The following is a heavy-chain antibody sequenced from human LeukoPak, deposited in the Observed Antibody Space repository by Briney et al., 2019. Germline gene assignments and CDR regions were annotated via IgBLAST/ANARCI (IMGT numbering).Heavy chain of an antibody. J-gene: IGHJ6*03. CDR1: GGSISSGSYY. CDR3: AREGYCSGGSCLYYYYYYMDV. Sequence: SQTLSLTCTVSGGSISSGSYYWRWIRQPAGRGLEWIGHIYTSGSTNYNPSLKSRVTISVDSSKNQFSLKLSSVTAADTAVYYCAREGYCSGGSCLYYYYYYMDVWGKGTTVTVSS. CDR2: IYTSGST. V-gene: IGHV4-61*09. D-gene: IGHD2-15*01.